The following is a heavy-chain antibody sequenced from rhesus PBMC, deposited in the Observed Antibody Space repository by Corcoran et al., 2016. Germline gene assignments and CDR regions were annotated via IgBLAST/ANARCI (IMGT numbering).Heavy chain of an antibody. D-gene: IGHD4-23*01. Sequence: QLQLQESGPGLVKPSETLSLTCAVSGGSISSNYWSWIRQPPGKGLGWIGLISCRGGSTDYNPSLKSRGTISTDTAKNQVSLKLSSVTAADTAVYYCARDTVTTLLYWYFDLWGPGTPITISS. V-gene: IGHV4-173*01. CDR1: GGSISSNY. CDR3: ARDTVTTLLYWYFDL. CDR2: ISCRGGST. J-gene: IGHJ2*01.